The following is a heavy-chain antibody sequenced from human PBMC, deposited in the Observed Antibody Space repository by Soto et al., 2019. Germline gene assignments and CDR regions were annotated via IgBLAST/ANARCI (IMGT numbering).Heavy chain of an antibody. J-gene: IGHJ4*02. Sequence: WWSLRLSCAASGCSFSSHWMHWFRQAPGKGLVWVSHIGPDGSSTRDADSVQGRFTISRDNARNTLYLEMNSLRDEDTAVYYCARDNNWSYDYWRQGILVTVSS. CDR2: IGPDGSST. D-gene: IGHD1-1*01. CDR1: GCSFSSHW. CDR3: ARDNNWSYDY. V-gene: IGHV3-74*01.